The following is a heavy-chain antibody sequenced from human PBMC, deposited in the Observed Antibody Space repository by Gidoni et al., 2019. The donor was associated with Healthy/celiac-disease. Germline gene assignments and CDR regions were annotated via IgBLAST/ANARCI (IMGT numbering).Heavy chain of an antibody. V-gene: IGHV4-4*02. J-gene: IGHJ4*02. Sequence: QVQLQESGPGLVKPSWTLSLTCAVSGGSISSSNWWSWVRQPPGKGLEWIGEIYHGGGTNYNPSLNSRVTISVDKSKNQFSLKLSSVTAADTAVYYCARGAFGGVIVIDYWGQGTLVTVSS. D-gene: IGHD3-16*02. CDR2: IYHGGGT. CDR1: GGSISSSNW. CDR3: ARGAFGGVIVIDY.